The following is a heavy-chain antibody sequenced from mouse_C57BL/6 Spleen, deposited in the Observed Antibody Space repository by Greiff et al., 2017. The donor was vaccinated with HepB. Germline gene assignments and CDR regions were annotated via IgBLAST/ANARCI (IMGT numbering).Heavy chain of an antibody. CDR1: GYTFTSYW. J-gene: IGHJ4*01. V-gene: IGHV1-69*01. CDR2: IDPSDSYT. CDR3: ARRSGTLAMDY. D-gene: IGHD1-3*01. Sequence: VQLQQPGAELVMPGASVKLACKASGYTFTSYWMHWVKQRPGQGLEWIGEIDPSDSYTNYNQKFKGKSTLTVDKSSSTAYMQLSSLTSEDSAVYYCARRSGTLAMDYWGQGTSVTVSS.